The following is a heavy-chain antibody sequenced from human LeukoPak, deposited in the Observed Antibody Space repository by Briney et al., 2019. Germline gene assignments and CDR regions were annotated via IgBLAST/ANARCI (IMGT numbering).Heavy chain of an antibody. CDR2: ISSSSSI. CDR1: GFTFSPYS. CDR3: ARGSGSLTY. Sequence: PGGSLRLSCAASGFTFSPYSMNWVRQAPGKGLEWVSHISSSSSINYADSVKGRFTISRDNAKNSLYLQMNSLRAEDTAVYYCARGSGSLTYCGQGTLVTVSS. J-gene: IGHJ4*02. D-gene: IGHD1-26*01. V-gene: IGHV3-48*04.